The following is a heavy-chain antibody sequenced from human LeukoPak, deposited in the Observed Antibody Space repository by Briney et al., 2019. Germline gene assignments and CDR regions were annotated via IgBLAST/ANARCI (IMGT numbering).Heavy chain of an antibody. CDR2: TIPLFGTA. CDR1: GGSFSNFT. V-gene: IGHV1-69*05. D-gene: IGHD3-10*01. Sequence: ASVKVSCKASGGSFSNFTITWVRQAPGQGLEWMGGTIPLFGTANYAQEFQGRVTITTDESTNTAYMELSSLRSEDTAVYYCASDLLWFGEPSNWFDPWGQGTLVTVSS. CDR3: ASDLLWFGEPSNWFDP. J-gene: IGHJ5*02.